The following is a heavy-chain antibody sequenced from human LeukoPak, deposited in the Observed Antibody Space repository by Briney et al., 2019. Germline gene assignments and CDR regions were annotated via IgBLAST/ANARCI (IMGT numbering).Heavy chain of an antibody. CDR1: GGSISSSSYY. CDR2: IYYSGST. Sequence: SETLSLTCTVSGGSISSSSYYWGWIRQPPGKGLEWIGSIYYSGSTYYNPSFKSRVTISVDTSKNQFSLKLSSVTAADTAVYYCARARGFQYTGVANWFDPWGQGTLVTVSS. CDR3: ARARGFQYTGVANWFDP. D-gene: IGHD3-3*01. V-gene: IGHV4-39*07. J-gene: IGHJ5*02.